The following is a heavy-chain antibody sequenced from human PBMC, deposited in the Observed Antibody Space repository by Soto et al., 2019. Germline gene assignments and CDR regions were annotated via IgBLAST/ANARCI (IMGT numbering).Heavy chain of an antibody. V-gene: IGHV4-4*07. Sequence: SETLSLTCTVSGGSISNYYWSWIRQPAGKGLEWIGRIYNSGSTKYNPSLKSRVTMSEDTSKNQFSLNLISVTAADTAVYYCARSGGSFNLDYWGLGTLVTVSS. D-gene: IGHD1-26*01. CDR3: ARSGGSFNLDY. J-gene: IGHJ4*02. CDR1: GGSISNYY. CDR2: IYNSGST.